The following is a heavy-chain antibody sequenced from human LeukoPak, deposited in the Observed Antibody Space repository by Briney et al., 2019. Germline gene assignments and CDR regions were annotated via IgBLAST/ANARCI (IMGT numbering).Heavy chain of an antibody. CDR2: ISTSSNTI. J-gene: IGHJ5*02. CDR3: ARVRRYFDTSGYQVFWFDP. CDR1: GFSFSAYS. Sequence: GGSLRLSCAASGFSFSAYSFNWIRQTPGKGLEWLSYISTSSNTICYADTVKGRFTISRDNAKNSLFLQMNSLRAEDTAVYYCARVRRYFDTSGYQVFWFDPWGQGTRVTVSS. V-gene: IGHV3-48*01. D-gene: IGHD3-22*01.